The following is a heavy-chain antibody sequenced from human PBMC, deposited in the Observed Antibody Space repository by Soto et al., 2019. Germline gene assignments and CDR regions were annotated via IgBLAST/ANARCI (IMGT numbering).Heavy chain of an antibody. V-gene: IGHV1-69*02. CDR3: ARSGVYYGSGRHHY. D-gene: IGHD3-10*01. J-gene: IGHJ4*02. CDR2: IIPILGIA. CDR1: GGTFSSYT. Sequence: QVQLVQSGAEVKKPGSSVKVSCKASGGTFSSYTISWVRQAPGQGLEWMGRIIPILGIANYAQKFQGRVTITADKSTSTAYMELSSLRSEDTAVYYCARSGVYYGSGRHHYWGQGTLVTVSS.